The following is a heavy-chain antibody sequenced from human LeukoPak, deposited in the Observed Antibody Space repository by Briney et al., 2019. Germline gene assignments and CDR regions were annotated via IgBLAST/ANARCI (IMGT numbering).Heavy chain of an antibody. CDR1: GFTISSYA. V-gene: IGHV3-23*01. CDR3: AKCRSQVVTLNWFDP. D-gene: IGHD4-23*01. J-gene: IGHJ5*02. Sequence: GGSLRLSCAASGFTISSYAMSWVRQAPGKGLEWVSAISGSGGSTYYADSVKGRFTISRDNSKNTLYLQMNSLRAEDTAVYYCAKCRSQVVTLNWFDPWGQGTLVTVSS. CDR2: ISGSGGST.